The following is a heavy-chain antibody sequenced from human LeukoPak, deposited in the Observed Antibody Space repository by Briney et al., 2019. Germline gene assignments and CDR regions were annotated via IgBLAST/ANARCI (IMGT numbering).Heavy chain of an antibody. J-gene: IGHJ5*02. CDR1: GFTFSRYW. CDR2: IKQDGSGQ. CDR3: TTGYSSGWYNEGNH. D-gene: IGHD6-19*01. V-gene: IGHV3-7*01. Sequence: QPGGSLRLSCVASGFTFSRYWMSWVRQAPGKGLEWVAKIKQDGSGQYYLDSVKGRFTISRDNAKNSLYLQMNSLRAEDTAVYFCTTGYSSGWYNEGNHWGQGTLVTVSS.